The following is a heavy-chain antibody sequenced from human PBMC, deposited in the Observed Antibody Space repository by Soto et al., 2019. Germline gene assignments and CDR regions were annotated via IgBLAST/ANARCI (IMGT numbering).Heavy chain of an antibody. J-gene: IGHJ3*01. CDR2: IIPIFGTA. CDR1: GGTFSSYA. D-gene: IGHD4-17*01. CDR3: ANPTKVYGHAFDV. Sequence: GASVKVSCKASGGTFSSYAISWVRQAPGQGLEWMGGIIPIFGTANYAQKFQGRVTITADKSTSTAYMELSSLRSEDTAVYYCANPTKVYGHAFDVWGQGTMVTVSS. V-gene: IGHV1-69*06.